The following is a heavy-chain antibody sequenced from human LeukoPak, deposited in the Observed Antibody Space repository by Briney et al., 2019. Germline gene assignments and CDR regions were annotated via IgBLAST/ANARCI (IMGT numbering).Heavy chain of an antibody. V-gene: IGHV4-34*01. CDR3: ARGSTGVWDSSGYYYS. D-gene: IGHD3-22*01. CDR2: INHSGST. CDR1: GGSFSVYY. J-gene: IGHJ4*02. Sequence: PSETLSLTCAVSGGSFSVYYWSWIRQPPGKGLEWIGEINHSGSTNYNPSLKSRVTISVDTSKNQFSLKLSSVTAADTAVYYCARGSTGVWDSSGYYYSWGQGTLVTVSS.